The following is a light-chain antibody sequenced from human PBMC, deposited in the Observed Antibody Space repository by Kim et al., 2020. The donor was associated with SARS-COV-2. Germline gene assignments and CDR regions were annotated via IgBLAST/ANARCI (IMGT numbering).Light chain of an antibody. V-gene: IGKV1-39*01. CDR2: AAS. J-gene: IGKJ1*01. Sequence: DIQMTQSPSSLSAYVGDRVTITCRASQSISRYLTWYQQKPGKAPKVLIYAASRLESGVPSMFSGSGSGTDFTLTVNGLQPEDFATYYCQQSYGSSWTFGQGTKVDIK. CDR3: QQSYGSSWT. CDR1: QSISRY.